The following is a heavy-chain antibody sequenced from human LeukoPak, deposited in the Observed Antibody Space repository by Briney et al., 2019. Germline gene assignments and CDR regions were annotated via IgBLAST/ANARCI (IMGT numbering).Heavy chain of an antibody. CDR2: INPNSGGT. CDR3: ARLYYYDSSGYYFPFDY. Sequence: ASVKVSCKASGYTFTGYYMHWVRQAPGQGLEWMGWINPNSGGTNYAQKFQGRVTMTRDTSISTAYMELSRLRSDDTAVYYCARLYYYDSSGYYFPFDYWGQGTLDTVSS. J-gene: IGHJ4*02. V-gene: IGHV1-2*02. CDR1: GYTFTGYY. D-gene: IGHD3-22*01.